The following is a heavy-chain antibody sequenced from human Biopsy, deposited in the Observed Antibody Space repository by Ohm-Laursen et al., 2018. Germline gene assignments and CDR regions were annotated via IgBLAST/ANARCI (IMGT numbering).Heavy chain of an antibody. CDR1: GDSISNYY. Sequence: TLSLTCTVSGDSISNYYWSWIRQAAGKGLEWIGRIYPGGGTIYNPSLKSRVTMSVDTSKNHFSLNLNSLTAADTAVYYCAGIVLGPTNDAFDIWGQGTMVTVSS. J-gene: IGHJ3*02. CDR2: IYPGGGT. V-gene: IGHV4-4*07. D-gene: IGHD1-26*01. CDR3: AGIVLGPTNDAFDI.